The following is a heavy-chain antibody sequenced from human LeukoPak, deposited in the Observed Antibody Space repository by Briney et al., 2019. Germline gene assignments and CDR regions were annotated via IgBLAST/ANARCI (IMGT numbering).Heavy chain of an antibody. J-gene: IGHJ6*03. CDR2: IIPIFGTA. D-gene: IGHD1-1*01. V-gene: IGHV1-69*13. Sequence: GASVKVSCKASGGTFSSYAISWVRQAPGQGLEWMGGIIPIFGTANYAQKFQGRVTITADESTSTAYMELSSLRSEDTAVYYCARGTKGYYYYYMDVWGKGTTVTISS. CDR3: ARGTKGYYYYYMDV. CDR1: GGTFSSYA.